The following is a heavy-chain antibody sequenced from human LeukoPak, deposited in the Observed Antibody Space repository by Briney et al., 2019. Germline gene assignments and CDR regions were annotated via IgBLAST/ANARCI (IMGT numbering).Heavy chain of an antibody. D-gene: IGHD5-12*01. CDR1: GVSISTTNYY. CDR2: IYYSGST. CDR3: ARHDGGYDWGPFHS. Sequence: PSETLSLTCTVSGVSISTTNYYWGWIRQPPGKGLEWIGSIYYSGSTFYNPSLKSRVTISVETSKNQFSLNLRSVTAADTAVYYCARHDGGYDWGPFHSWGQGALVTVSS. V-gene: IGHV4-39*01. J-gene: IGHJ4*02.